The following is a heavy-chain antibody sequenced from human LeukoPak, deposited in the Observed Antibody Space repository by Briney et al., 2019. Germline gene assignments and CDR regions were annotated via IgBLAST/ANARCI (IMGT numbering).Heavy chain of an antibody. D-gene: IGHD3-10*01. CDR3: AKDKGITMVRGVIKEFDY. Sequence: PGGSLRLSCAASGFTFSSYWMSWVRQAPGKGLEWVANIKQDGSEKYYVDSVKGRFTISRDNAKNSLYLQMNSLRAEDTAVYYCAKDKGITMVRGVIKEFDYWGQGTLVTVSS. CDR1: GFTFSSYW. CDR2: IKQDGSEK. J-gene: IGHJ4*02. V-gene: IGHV3-7*03.